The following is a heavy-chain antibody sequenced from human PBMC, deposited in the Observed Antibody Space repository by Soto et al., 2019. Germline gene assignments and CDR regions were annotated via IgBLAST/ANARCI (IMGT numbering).Heavy chain of an antibody. CDR3: TISIQLWLQFHYYGMDV. Sequence: GGSLRLSCAASGFTFGEYAMSGLCHAQGKGLEWVGFIRSKAYGGTTEYAASVKGRFTISRDDSKSIAYLQMNSLKTEDTAVYYCTISIQLWLQFHYYGMDVWGQGTTVTVSS. D-gene: IGHD5-18*01. V-gene: IGHV3-49*03. J-gene: IGHJ6*02. CDR2: IRSKAYGGTT. CDR1: GFTFGEYA.